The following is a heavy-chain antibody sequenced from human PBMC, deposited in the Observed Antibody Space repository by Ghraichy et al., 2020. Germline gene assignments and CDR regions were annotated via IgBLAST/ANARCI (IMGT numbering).Heavy chain of an antibody. V-gene: IGHV1-46*01. J-gene: IGHJ4*02. CDR1: GYTFTNYY. Sequence: ASVKVSCKASGYTFTNYYVHWVRQAPGQGLEWMGIINPSGGSTSYAQKFQGRVTMTRDTSTSTVYMQLSSLRSEDTAVYYCGRQGYSSGWMPFDYWGQGTLVTVSS. D-gene: IGHD6-19*01. CDR3: GRQGYSSGWMPFDY. CDR2: INPSGGST.